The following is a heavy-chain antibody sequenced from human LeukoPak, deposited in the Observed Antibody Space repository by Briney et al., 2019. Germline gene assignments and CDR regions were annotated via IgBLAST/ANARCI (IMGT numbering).Heavy chain of an antibody. CDR3: ANSYCGGDCYSPDYYYYGMDV. CDR2: INPNSGGT. D-gene: IGHD2-21*02. J-gene: IGHJ6*02. CDR1: GYTFTGYY. V-gene: IGHV1-2*02. Sequence: ASVKVSCKASGYTFTGYYMHWVRQAPGQGLEWMGWINPNSGGTNYAQKFQGRVTITADKSTSTAYMELSSLRSEDTAVYYCANSYCGGDCYSPDYYYYGMDVWGQGTTVTVSS.